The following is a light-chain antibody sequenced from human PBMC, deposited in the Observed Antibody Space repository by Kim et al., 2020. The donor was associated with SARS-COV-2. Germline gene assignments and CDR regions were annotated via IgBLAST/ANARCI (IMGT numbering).Light chain of an antibody. V-gene: IGKV2-30*01. J-gene: IGKJ4*02. CDR1: QSHVCSDVNTY. CDR2: KGT. CDR3: LQSRHWRFT. Sequence: SISCKSSQSHVCSDVNTYLEWYHRRPGQSPRRRIYKGTNRDSGVPDRFSGRGSGTDFTLQISRVEAADVGMYYCLQSRHWRFTFGAGSKVDIK.